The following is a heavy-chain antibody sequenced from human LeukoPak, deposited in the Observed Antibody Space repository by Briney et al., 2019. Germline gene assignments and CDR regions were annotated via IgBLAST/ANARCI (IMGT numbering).Heavy chain of an antibody. D-gene: IGHD4-17*01. V-gene: IGHV3-23*01. CDR1: GFTVSSNY. J-gene: IGHJ4*02. CDR3: SKYHLTTIITAFGPPHVF. Sequence: GGSLRLSCAASGFTVSSNYMSWVRQAPGKELEWVSTSSGSGQSTYYADSVKGRFTISRDNSKATLYLQMNSLTAENTAVYYCSKYHLTTIITAFGPPHVFWGQGTLVSVSS. CDR2: SSGSGQST.